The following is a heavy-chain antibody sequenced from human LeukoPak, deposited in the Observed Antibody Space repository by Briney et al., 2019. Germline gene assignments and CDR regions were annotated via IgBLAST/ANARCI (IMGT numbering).Heavy chain of an antibody. CDR3: ARDSSEMSYNYYYYMDV. D-gene: IGHD2-2*01. J-gene: IGHJ6*03. V-gene: IGHV3-48*01. Sequence: GGSLRLSCAASGFTFSNYTMNWVRQAPGKGLEWVSYISSSSSAIFYADSVKGRFTISRDNAKNSLYLQMNSLRAEDTAVYYCARDSSEMSYNYYYYMDVWGKGTTVTVSS. CDR2: ISSSSSAI. CDR1: GFTFSNYT.